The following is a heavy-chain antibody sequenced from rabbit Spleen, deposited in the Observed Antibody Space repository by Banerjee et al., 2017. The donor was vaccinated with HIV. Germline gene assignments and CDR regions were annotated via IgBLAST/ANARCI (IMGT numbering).Heavy chain of an antibody. CDR2: IAGDSSGFT. D-gene: IGHD7-1*01. CDR1: GFSFSSSDY. Sequence: QSLEESGGDLVKPGASLTLTCTASGFSFSSSDYMCWVRQAPGKGLEWISCIAGDSSGFTYSATWAKGRFTCSRTSSTTVTLQMTSLTVADTATYFCARDIGTSFSSYGMDLWGPGTLVTVS. CDR3: ARDIGTSFSSYGMDL. V-gene: IGHV1S40*01. J-gene: IGHJ6*01.